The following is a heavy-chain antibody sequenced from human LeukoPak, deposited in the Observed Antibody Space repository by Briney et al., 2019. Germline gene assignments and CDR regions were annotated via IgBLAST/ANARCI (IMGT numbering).Heavy chain of an antibody. CDR2: ISGSGGST. D-gene: IGHD3-10*01. J-gene: IGHJ4*02. CDR1: GFTFSSYA. CDR3: AKNPLLWFGPPSEYYFDY. Sequence: PGGSLRLSCAASGFTFSSYAMSWVRQAPGKGLEWLSAISGSGGSTYYADSVKGRFTISRDNSKNTLYLQMNSLRAEDTAVYYCAKNPLLWFGPPSEYYFDYWGQGTLVTVSS. V-gene: IGHV3-23*01.